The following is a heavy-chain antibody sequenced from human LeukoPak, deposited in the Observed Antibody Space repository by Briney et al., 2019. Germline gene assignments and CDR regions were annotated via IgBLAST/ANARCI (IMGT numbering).Heavy chain of an antibody. J-gene: IGHJ3*02. CDR1: GGSFSGYY. Sequence: SETLSLTCAVYGGSFSGYYWSWIRQPPGKGLEWFGEINHSGSTDYNPSLKSRVTISVDTSKNQFSLKLSSVTAADTAVYYCARDIYLYYYDSSGYSDAFDIWGQGTMVTVSS. V-gene: IGHV4-34*01. CDR3: ARDIYLYYYDSSGYSDAFDI. CDR2: INHSGST. D-gene: IGHD3-22*01.